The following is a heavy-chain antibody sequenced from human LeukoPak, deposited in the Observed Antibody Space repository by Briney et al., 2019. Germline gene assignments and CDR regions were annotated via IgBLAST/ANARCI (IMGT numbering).Heavy chain of an antibody. D-gene: IGHD3-22*01. V-gene: IGHV3-23*01. CDR1: GFTFSSYA. CDR3: AKVSGSSGSCFDY. Sequence: QPGGSLRLSCAASGFTFSSYAMSWVRQAPGKGLERVSAISGSGGSTHYADSVKGRFTISRDNSKNTLYLQMNSLRAEDTAVYYCAKVSGSSGSCFDYWGQGTLVTVSS. CDR2: ISGSGGST. J-gene: IGHJ4*02.